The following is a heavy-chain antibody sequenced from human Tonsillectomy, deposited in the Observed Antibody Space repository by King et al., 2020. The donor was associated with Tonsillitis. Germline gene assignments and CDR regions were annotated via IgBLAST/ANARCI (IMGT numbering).Heavy chain of an antibody. CDR2: ISGSGGST. D-gene: IGHD6-19*01. J-gene: IGHJ4*02. Sequence: VQLVESGGDLVQPGGSLRLSCAASGFTFSSYAMSWVRQAPGKGLEWVSNISGSGGSTYYADSVKGRFTISRNNSKNTLYLQMNSLRAEDTAVYYCAKGAPGIAVAGSGAFGYWGKGALVTVSS. V-gene: IGHV3-23*04. CDR3: AKGAPGIAVAGSGAFGY. CDR1: GFTFSSYA.